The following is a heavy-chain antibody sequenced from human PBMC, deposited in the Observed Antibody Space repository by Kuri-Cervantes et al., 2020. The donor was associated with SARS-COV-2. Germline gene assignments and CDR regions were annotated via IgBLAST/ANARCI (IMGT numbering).Heavy chain of an antibody. CDR1: GFSLSTSGMC. J-gene: IGHJ4*02. CDR2: IYYSGST. CDR3: ARSGLMVYAMEFDY. D-gene: IGHD2-8*01. V-gene: IGHV4-61*08. Sequence: SGPTLVKPTQTLTLTCTFSGFSLSTSGMCVSWIRQPPGKGLEWIGYIYYSGSTNYNPSLKSRVTISVDTSKNQFSLKLSSVTAADTAVYYCARSGLMVYAMEFDYWGQGTLVTVSS.